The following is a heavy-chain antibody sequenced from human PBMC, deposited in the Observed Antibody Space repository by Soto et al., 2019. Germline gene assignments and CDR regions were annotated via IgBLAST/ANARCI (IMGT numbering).Heavy chain of an antibody. Sequence: EVQLVEAGGCLVQGGGSLRLSLAASGFTFSSYWMHWVRQVPGKWLVWVSRIKSDASTIMYADSVKGRFTISRDNAKNTLYLQVNSLRPEDMAVYYCVRGGSANYCGLFDSWGQGTRVPVSS. V-gene: IGHV3-74*03. CDR1: GFTFSSYW. CDR2: IKSDASTI. D-gene: IGHD1-26*01. J-gene: IGHJ4*02. CDR3: VRGGSANYCGLFDS.